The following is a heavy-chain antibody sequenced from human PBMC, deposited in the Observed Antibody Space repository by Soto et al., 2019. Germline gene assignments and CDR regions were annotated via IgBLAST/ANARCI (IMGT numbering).Heavy chain of an antibody. CDR3: ARGHLFYCVGDCYSPYFDY. CDR1: GFTVSSNY. V-gene: IGHV3-53*01. CDR2: IYSGGST. D-gene: IGHD2-21*02. Sequence: EVQLVESGGGLIQPGGSLRLSCAASGFTVSSNYMSWVRQAPGKGLEWVSVIYSGGSTYYADSVKGRFTISRDNSKNTLYLQMKSLRAEDTAVYYCARGHLFYCVGDCYSPYFDYWGQGTLVTVSS. J-gene: IGHJ4*02.